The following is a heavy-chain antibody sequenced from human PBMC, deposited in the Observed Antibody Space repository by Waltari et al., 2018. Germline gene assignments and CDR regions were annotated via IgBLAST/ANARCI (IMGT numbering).Heavy chain of an antibody. Sequence: QVQLVQSGAEVKKPGASVKVSCRPSGYTFTNYGINWVRQAPGQGLEWMGWVSTNTGDTQFAQKFQDRVTMTTDTPASTAYMELGSLRSDDTAVYYCARIMTSNTDYWGQGTLVTVSS. CDR2: VSTNTGDT. J-gene: IGHJ4*02. D-gene: IGHD2-8*01. CDR1: GYTFTNYG. V-gene: IGHV1-18*01. CDR3: ARIMTSNTDY.